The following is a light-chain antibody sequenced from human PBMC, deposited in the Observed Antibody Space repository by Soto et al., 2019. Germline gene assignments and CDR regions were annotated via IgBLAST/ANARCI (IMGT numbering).Light chain of an antibody. CDR3: QQYDTVPPS. J-gene: IGKJ2*01. CDR2: DAS. V-gene: IGKV1-33*01. Sequence: DIQMTQSPSSLSASVGDRVTITCQASQDITNYLNWYQQKPGQAPKLLIYDASNLETGVPPRFSGSGSGTDFTFTIANLQPEDFATYYCQQYDTVPPSFGQGTKLDVK. CDR1: QDITNY.